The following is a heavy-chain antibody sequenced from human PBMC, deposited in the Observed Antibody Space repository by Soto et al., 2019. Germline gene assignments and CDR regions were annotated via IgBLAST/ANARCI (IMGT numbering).Heavy chain of an antibody. CDR1: GGTFSSYA. J-gene: IGHJ6*02. Sequence: ASVKVSCKASGGTFSSYAISWVRQAPGQGLEWMGGIIPIFGTANYAQKFQGRVTITADESTSTAYMELSSLRSEDTAVYYCATVPHYYYYYGMDVWGQGTTVTVSS. CDR3: ATVPHYYYYYGMDV. D-gene: IGHD4-17*01. CDR2: IIPIFGTA. V-gene: IGHV1-69*13.